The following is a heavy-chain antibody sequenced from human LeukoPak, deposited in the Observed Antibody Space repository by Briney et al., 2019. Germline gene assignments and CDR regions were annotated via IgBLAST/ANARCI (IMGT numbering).Heavy chain of an antibody. CDR1: GGSISSYS. D-gene: IGHD2-2*01. J-gene: IGHJ6*03. CDR2: IYTSGST. V-gene: IGHV4-4*07. CDR3: ARGKGYCTSTSCGYCSGGSCYAIYYYYMDV. Sequence: PSETLSLTCTVSGGSISSYSWSWIRQPAGKGLEWIGRIYTSGSTNYNPSLKSRVTMSVDTSKNQFSLKLNSVTDADTAVYYCARGKGYCTSTSCGYCSGGSCYAIYYYYMDVWGKGTTVTVSS.